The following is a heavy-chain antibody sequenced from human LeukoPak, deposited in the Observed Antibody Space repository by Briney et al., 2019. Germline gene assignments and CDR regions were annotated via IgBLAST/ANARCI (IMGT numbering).Heavy chain of an antibody. CDR1: GYTFTGYY. V-gene: IGHV1-2*02. D-gene: IGHD5-24*01. J-gene: IGHJ5*02. CDR2: INPNSGGT. CDR3: ARESRTVQMATSMHGHWFDP. Sequence: ASVKVSCKASGYTFTGYYMHWVRQAPGRGLEWMGWINPNSGGTDYAQKFQGRVTMTRDTSISTAYMELSRLRSDDTAVYYCARESRTVQMATSMHGHWFDPWGQGTLVTVSS.